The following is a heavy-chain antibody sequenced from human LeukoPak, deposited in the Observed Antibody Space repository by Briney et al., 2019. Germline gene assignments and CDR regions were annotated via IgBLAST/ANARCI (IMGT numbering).Heavy chain of an antibody. J-gene: IGHJ6*03. CDR2: IYYSGDT. CDR1: GGSIISSSYY. Sequence: SETLSLTCTVSGGSIISSSYYWGWIRQPPGKGLEWIGSIYYSGDTDYNPSLKSRVTISVETSKNQFSLKLSSVTAADTAAYYCARDRFDDSRGYYDHYYYYMDVWGKGTTVTVSS. CDR3: ARDRFDDSRGYYDHYYYYMDV. D-gene: IGHD3-22*01. V-gene: IGHV4-39*07.